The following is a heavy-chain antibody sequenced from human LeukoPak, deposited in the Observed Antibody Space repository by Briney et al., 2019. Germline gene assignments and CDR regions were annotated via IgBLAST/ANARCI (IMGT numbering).Heavy chain of an antibody. Sequence: KSSETLSLTCAVYGGSFSGYYWSWIRQPPGKGLEWIGEINHSGSTNYNPSLKSRVTISVDTSKNQFSLKLSSVTAADTAVYYCASFRSGGSCWGCPNWFDPWGQGTLVTVSS. V-gene: IGHV4-34*01. CDR3: ASFRSGGSCWGCPNWFDP. CDR2: INHSGST. J-gene: IGHJ5*02. CDR1: GGSFSGYY. D-gene: IGHD2-15*01.